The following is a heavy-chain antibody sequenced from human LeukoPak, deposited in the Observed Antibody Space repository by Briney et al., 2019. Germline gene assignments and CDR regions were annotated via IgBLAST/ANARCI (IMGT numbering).Heavy chain of an antibody. CDR3: ARVLRPMASQYYFDY. Sequence: PSETLSLTCTVSGVSINTYYWSWIRQPPGKGLEWIGYIYYSGTTSYNPSLKTRVTISIDTSKNQFSLKLSSVTAADTAVYYCARVLRPMASQYYFDYWGQGNLITVSS. J-gene: IGHJ4*02. D-gene: IGHD3-10*01. CDR2: IYYSGTT. V-gene: IGHV4-59*01. CDR1: GVSINTYY.